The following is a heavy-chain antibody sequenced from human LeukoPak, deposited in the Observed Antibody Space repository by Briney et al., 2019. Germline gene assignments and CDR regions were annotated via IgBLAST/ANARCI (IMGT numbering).Heavy chain of an antibody. D-gene: IGHD3-9*01. CDR1: GGSISSGGYY. V-gene: IGHV4-31*03. Sequence: SQTLSLTCTVSGGSISSGGYYWSWIRQHPGKGLEWIGYIYYSGSTYYNPSFKSRVTISVDTSKNQFSLKLSSVTAADTAVYYCARTRTAKYYDILTGYYYFDYWGQGTLVTVSS. CDR3: ARTRTAKYYDILTGYYYFDY. CDR2: IYYSGST. J-gene: IGHJ4*02.